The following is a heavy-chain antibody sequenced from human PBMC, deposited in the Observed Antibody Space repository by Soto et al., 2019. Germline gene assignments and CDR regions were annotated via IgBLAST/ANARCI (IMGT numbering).Heavy chain of an antibody. Sequence: GGSLRLSCAASGFTFSSYSMNWVRQAPGKGLEWVSYISSSSSTIYYADSVKGRFTISRDNAKNSLYLQMNSLRDEDTAVYYCARDFWEGGSQYDSSEIDAFDIWGQGTMVTVSS. CDR1: GFTFSSYS. D-gene: IGHD3-22*01. V-gene: IGHV3-48*02. CDR2: ISSSSSTI. J-gene: IGHJ3*02. CDR3: ARDFWEGGSQYDSSEIDAFDI.